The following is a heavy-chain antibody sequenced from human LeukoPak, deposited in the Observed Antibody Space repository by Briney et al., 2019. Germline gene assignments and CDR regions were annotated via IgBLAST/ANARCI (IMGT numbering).Heavy chain of an antibody. CDR2: IRSKAYGGTT. Sequence: GGSLRLSCTASGFTFGDYAMSWFRQAPGKGLEGVGFIRSKAYGGTTEYAASVRGRFTISRDDSKSIAYLQMNSLKTEDTAVYYCTRAERSSSWYSTPHAFAIWGQGTMVTVSS. J-gene: IGHJ3*02. CDR3: TRAERSSSWYSTPHAFAI. V-gene: IGHV3-49*03. D-gene: IGHD6-13*01. CDR1: GFTFGDYA.